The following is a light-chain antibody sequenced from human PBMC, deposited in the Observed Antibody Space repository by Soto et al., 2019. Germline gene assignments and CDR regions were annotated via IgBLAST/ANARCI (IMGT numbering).Light chain of an antibody. CDR1: SGHNSYA. CDR3: QTWGTGIVV. Sequence: QPVLTQSPSASASLGASVKLTCTLSSGHNSYAIAWHQQQPEKGPRYLMKLNSDGSHNKGDGIPDRFSGSSSGAESYLTISSLQSEDEADYYCQTWGTGIVVFGGGTQLTVL. V-gene: IGLV4-69*01. CDR2: LNSDGSH. J-gene: IGLJ2*01.